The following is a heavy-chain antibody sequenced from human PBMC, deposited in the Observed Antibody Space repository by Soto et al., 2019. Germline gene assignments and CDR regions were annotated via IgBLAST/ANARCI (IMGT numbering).Heavy chain of an antibody. CDR3: ARREYSYSRGSFDY. D-gene: IGHD3-22*01. J-gene: IGHJ4*01. CDR1: GYNFTNFW. CDR2: IDPRDSET. Sequence: GESLKISCEGSGYNFTNFWIHWVRQLPGKGLEWMGRIDPRDSETNYSPSFQGHVTISTAKSVTTAYLQWSSLKASDTALSYCARREYSYSRGSFDYWGHGTLVTRLL. V-gene: IGHV5-10-1*01.